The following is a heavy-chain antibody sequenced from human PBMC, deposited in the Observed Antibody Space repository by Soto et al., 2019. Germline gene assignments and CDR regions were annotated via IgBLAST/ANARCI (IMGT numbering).Heavy chain of an antibody. CDR3: ASALETGDY. V-gene: IGHV3-33*01. J-gene: IGHJ4*02. D-gene: IGHD3-10*01. CDR1: GSPSGNYG. Sequence: QVQLVESGGGVVQPGGSWKPSFHSSGSPSGNYGMHWVRQAPGKGPEWVAVIWYDGSNKYYADSVKGRFTISRDNSKNTLYLQMNSLRAEDTAVYYCASALETGDYWGQGTLVTVSS. CDR2: IWYDGSNK.